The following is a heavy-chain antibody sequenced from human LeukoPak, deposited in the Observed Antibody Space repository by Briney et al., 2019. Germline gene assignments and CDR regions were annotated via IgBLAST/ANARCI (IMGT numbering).Heavy chain of an antibody. CDR2: IYSGGST. V-gene: IGHV3-66*01. D-gene: IGHD2-21*01. Sequence: PGGSLRLSCAASGFTVSSNYMSWVRQAPGKGLEWVSVIYSGGSTYYADSVKGRFTISRDNSKNTLYLQMNSLRAEDTAVYYCAKSVDQRRNCFDPWGQGTLVIVS. CDR1: GFTVSSNY. J-gene: IGHJ5*02. CDR3: AKSVDQRRNCFDP.